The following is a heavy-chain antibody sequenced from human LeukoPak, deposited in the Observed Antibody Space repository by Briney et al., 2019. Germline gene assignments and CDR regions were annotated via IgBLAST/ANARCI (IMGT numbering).Heavy chain of an antibody. Sequence: QTGGSLRLSCAASGFTFSSYAMHWVRQAPGKGLEWLVNINEDGTKTNYVASVKGRFTISRDNAKNSLYLQMSSLRAEDTAVYYCARDRAYSTFDYWGQGTLVTVSS. CDR3: ARDRAYSTFDY. D-gene: IGHD2-21*01. CDR1: GFTFSSYA. V-gene: IGHV3-7*01. J-gene: IGHJ4*02. CDR2: INEDGTKT.